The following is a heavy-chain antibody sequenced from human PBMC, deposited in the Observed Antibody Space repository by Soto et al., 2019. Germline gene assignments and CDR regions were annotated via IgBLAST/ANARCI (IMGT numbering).Heavy chain of an antibody. CDR1: GFTFSNAW. Sequence: EVQLVESGGGLVKPGGSLRLSCAASGFTFSNAWMSWVRQAPGKGLEWVGRIKDKSDGGTTDYAVPVKGRFTISRDDSKNTMYLQMNSMKNEYTAVYYCTTMRYCSGCRCPNKYYVDYGGQGTLATVSS. CDR3: TTMRYCSGCRCPNKYYVDY. V-gene: IGHV3-15*01. D-gene: IGHD2-15*01. J-gene: IGHJ4*02. CDR2: IKDKSDGGTT.